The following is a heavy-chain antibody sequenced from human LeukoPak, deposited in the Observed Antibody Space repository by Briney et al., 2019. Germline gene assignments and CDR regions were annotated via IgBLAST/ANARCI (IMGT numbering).Heavy chain of an antibody. CDR1: GFTYSSYW. D-gene: IGHD1-26*01. J-gene: IGHJ4*02. Sequence: GGSLRLSCAVSGFTYSSYWTSWVRQAPGKGLEWVANIRKDGNEKYYVDSVKGRFTISRDNARNSLYLQMNSLRAEDTAVYYCARDGYSGSYYDYWGQGTLVTVSS. CDR2: IRKDGNEK. V-gene: IGHV3-7*04. CDR3: ARDGYSGSYYDY.